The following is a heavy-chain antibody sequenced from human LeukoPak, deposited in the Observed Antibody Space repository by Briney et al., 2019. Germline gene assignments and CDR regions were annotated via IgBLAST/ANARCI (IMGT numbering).Heavy chain of an antibody. CDR3: ARERLLWFGELSGPDAFDI. D-gene: IGHD3-10*01. Sequence: GGSLRLSCAASGFTYSNYAMNWVRQAPGKGLEWVSSISSSSSYIYYADSVKGRFTISRDNAKNSLYLQMNSLRAEDTAVYYCARERLLWFGELSGPDAFDIWGQGTMVTVSS. CDR2: ISSSSSYI. CDR1: GFTYSNYA. J-gene: IGHJ3*02. V-gene: IGHV3-21*01.